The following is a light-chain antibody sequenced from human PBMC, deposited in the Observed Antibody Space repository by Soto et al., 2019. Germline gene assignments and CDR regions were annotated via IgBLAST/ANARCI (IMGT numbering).Light chain of an antibody. Sequence: QSVLTRPASVSGSPGQSITISCTGTSSDVGGYNYVSWYQQHPGKAPKLMIYEVSNRPLGVSNRFSGSKSGNTASLTISGLQAEDEADYYCTSYTSSSTLDVFGTGTKVTV. CDR1: SSDVGGYNY. V-gene: IGLV2-14*01. CDR3: TSYTSSSTLDV. J-gene: IGLJ1*01. CDR2: EVS.